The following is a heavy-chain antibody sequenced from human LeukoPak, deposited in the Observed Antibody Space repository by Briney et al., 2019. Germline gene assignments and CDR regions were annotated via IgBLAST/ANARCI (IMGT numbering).Heavy chain of an antibody. CDR2: INQVASEK. V-gene: IGHV3-7*04. CDR1: GFTISFYW. Sequence: PGGSLRLSCAASGFTISFYWMSWVRQAPGKGLEWVANINQVASEKNYVDSVKGRFTISRDNAKNSLYLQINSVRAEDTAMYYSVRDGGYYGPDSWGQGALVSVSS. D-gene: IGHD3-10*01. CDR3: VRDGGYYGPDS. J-gene: IGHJ4*02.